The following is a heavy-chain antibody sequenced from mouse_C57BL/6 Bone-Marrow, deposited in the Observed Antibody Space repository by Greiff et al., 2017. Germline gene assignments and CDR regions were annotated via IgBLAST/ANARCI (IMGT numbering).Heavy chain of an antibody. J-gene: IGHJ1*03. Sequence: EVQVVESGGGLVQPGGSLSLSCAASGFTFTDYYMSWVRQPPGKALEWLGFIRNKANGYTTEYSASVKGRFTISRDNSQSILYLQMNALRAEDSATYYCARFTTVDSYWYFDVWGTGTTVTVSS. CDR2: IRNKANGYTT. V-gene: IGHV7-3*01. CDR1: GFTFTDYY. D-gene: IGHD1-1*01. CDR3: ARFTTVDSYWYFDV.